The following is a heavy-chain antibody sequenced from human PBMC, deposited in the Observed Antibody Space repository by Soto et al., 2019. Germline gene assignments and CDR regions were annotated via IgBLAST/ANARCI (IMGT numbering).Heavy chain of an antibody. CDR1: GFTFTSST. Sequence: MQLVESGGGLVKPGGSLRLSCAASGFTFTSSTMKWVRQAPGKGLEWVSSISRGSSDKYYADSVRGRFTISRDDAKNSVYLQMKGLRAEDSAVYYCVRLDCSGTSCYFYGLDVWGQGTTVTVSS. V-gene: IGHV3-21*06. CDR3: VRLDCSGTSCYFYGLDV. D-gene: IGHD2-2*01. J-gene: IGHJ6*02. CDR2: ISRGSSDK.